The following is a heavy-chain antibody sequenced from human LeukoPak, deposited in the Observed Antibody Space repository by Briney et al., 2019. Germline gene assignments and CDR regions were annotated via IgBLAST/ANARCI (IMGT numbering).Heavy chain of an antibody. CDR2: INPSGGST. V-gene: IGHV1-46*01. CDR1: GYTFTSYY. CDR3: ATERVDGSGSYFSDY. Sequence: ASVKVSCKASGYTFTSYYMHWVRQAPGQGLEWMGIINPSGGSTSYAQKFQGRVTITRDTSASTAYMELSSLRSEDTAVYYCATERVDGSGSYFSDYWGQGTLVTVSS. J-gene: IGHJ4*02. D-gene: IGHD3-10*01.